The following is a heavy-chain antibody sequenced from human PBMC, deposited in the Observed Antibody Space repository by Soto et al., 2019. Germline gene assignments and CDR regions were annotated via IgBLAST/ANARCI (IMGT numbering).Heavy chain of an antibody. Sequence: SETLSLTCTVSGGSIISGYWSWIRQPPGKGLEWIGYISYSGNTDYNPSLKSRVTMSVDTPKNQFSLRLSSVTTADTAVYYCAGLRGYAGSPIDYWGQGTLVTVSS. CDR2: ISYSGNT. CDR3: AGLRGYAGSPIDY. D-gene: IGHD2-15*01. CDR1: GGSIISGY. V-gene: IGHV4-59*01. J-gene: IGHJ4*02.